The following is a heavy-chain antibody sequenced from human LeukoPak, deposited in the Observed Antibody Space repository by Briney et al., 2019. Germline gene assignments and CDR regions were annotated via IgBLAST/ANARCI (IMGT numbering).Heavy chain of an antibody. V-gene: IGHV3-53*05. D-gene: IGHD4-23*01. CDR1: GFTVSSNY. CDR2: IYSGGST. CDR3: AKDTDYGGNSHFDY. J-gene: IGHJ4*02. Sequence: GGSLRLSCAASGFTVSSNYMSWVRQAPGKGLEWVSVIYSGGSTYYADSVKGRFTISRDNSKNSLYLQMNSLRTEDTALYYCAKDTDYGGNSHFDYWGQGTLVTVSS.